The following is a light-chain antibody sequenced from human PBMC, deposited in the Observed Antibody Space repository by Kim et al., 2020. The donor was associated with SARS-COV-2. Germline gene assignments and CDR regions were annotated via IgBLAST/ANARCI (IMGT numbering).Light chain of an antibody. CDR2: EAS. J-gene: IGKJ2*01. CDR1: QSVSSH. Sequence: EIVFTQSPATLTLSPGERAILSCRASQSVSSHLVWYQQKPGQAPRLLIYEASTRATGIPPRFSGSGSGTDFTLTISSLEAEDFAVYHCQQRSRWPRTFGQGTKLEI. CDR3: QQRSRWPRT. V-gene: IGKV3-11*01.